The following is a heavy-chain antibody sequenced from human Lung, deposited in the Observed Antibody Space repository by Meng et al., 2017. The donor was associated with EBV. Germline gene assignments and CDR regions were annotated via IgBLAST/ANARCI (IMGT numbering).Heavy chain of an antibody. CDR1: GFTFSRFW. CDR3: ARDTYSSFEY. CDR2: TNSDGSST. Sequence: VGLGEAGGCLGVSGGALRLSCAASGFTFSRFWMYWARQAPGKGLVWVSRTNSDGSSTSYADSVKGRFTVYRDNAKDTLYLQMNSLRAEDTAVYYCARDTYSSFEYWGQGTLVTVSS. D-gene: IGHD2-21*01. V-gene: IGHV3-74*01. J-gene: IGHJ1*01.